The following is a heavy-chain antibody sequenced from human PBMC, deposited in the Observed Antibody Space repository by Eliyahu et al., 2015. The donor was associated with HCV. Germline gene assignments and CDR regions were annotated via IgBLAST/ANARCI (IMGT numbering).Heavy chain of an antibody. V-gene: IGHV4-59*01. CDR1: GGAITTYX. CDR2: IHYSGST. J-gene: IGHJ5*02. D-gene: IGHD6-19*01. Sequence: QVQLQESGPGLVKPSETLSLTCTVSGGAITTYXWSWIRQPPGKGXEWIGYIHYSGSTNYNPXLKSRVTISIDMSKNQFSLNLTSVTAADTAMYYCASGGGGIAVTGTGGWFDPWGQGTLVTVSS. CDR3: ASGGGGIAVTGTGGWFDP.